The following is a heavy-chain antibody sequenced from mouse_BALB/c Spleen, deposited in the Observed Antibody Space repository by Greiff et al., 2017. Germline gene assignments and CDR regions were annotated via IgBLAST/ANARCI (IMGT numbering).Heavy chain of an antibody. V-gene: IGHV1-69*02. D-gene: IGHD2-2*01. CDR3: ARGLRYAMDY. CDR2: IDPSGSYT. Sequence: VQLQQPGAELVKPGASVKLSCKASGYTFTSYWMHWVKQRPGQGLEWIGEIDPSGSYTNYNQKFKGKATLTVDKSSSTAYMQLSSLTSEDSAVYYCARGLRYAMDYWGQGTSVTGSS. J-gene: IGHJ4*01. CDR1: GYTFTSYW.